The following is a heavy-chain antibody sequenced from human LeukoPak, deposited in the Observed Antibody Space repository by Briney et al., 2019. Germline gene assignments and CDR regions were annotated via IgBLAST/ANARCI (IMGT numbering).Heavy chain of an antibody. V-gene: IGHV4-34*01. Sequence: PSETLSLTCAVYGESFSVSYWSWIRHSPGKGLEWIGEIIHSGSTTYNPSLKSRVTISIDTSKNQFSLKLSSVTAADTAVYYCAKGGGDWNDAYQNAFDIWGQGTMGTVSS. CDR1: GESFSVSY. J-gene: IGHJ3*02. CDR3: AKGGGDWNDAYQNAFDI. CDR2: IIHSGST. D-gene: IGHD1-1*01.